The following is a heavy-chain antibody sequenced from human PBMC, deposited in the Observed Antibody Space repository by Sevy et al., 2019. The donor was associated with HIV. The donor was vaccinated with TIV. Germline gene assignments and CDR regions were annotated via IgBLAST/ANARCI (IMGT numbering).Heavy chain of an antibody. Sequence: GGSLRLSCAASGFTFSSYSMDWVRQAPGKGLQWVSSISSSGSDIYYAGSLKGRFTISRDNAKNSLYLQMNSLRAEDTAVYYCASAGYSYGPFDYWGQGTLVTVSS. D-gene: IGHD5-18*01. V-gene: IGHV3-21*01. CDR3: ASAGYSYGPFDY. CDR2: ISSSGSDI. J-gene: IGHJ4*02. CDR1: GFTFSSYS.